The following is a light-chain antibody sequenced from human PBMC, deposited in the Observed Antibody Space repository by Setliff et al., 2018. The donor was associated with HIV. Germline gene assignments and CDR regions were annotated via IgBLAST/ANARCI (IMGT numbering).Light chain of an antibody. CDR2: DVS. Sequence: QSVLTQPASVSGSPGQSITIPCTGTSSDVGGYNYVSWYQQRPGKAPKLMISDVSKRPSGVSSRFSGSKSGNTASLTISGLQTEDEADYYCSSYTSSSTYVFGTGTKVTVL. V-gene: IGLV2-14*01. CDR1: SSDVGGYNY. CDR3: SSYTSSSTYV. J-gene: IGLJ1*01.